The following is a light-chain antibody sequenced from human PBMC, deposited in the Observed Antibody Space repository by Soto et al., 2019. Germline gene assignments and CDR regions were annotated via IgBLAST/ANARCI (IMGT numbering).Light chain of an antibody. CDR1: SSDVGSYNL. CDR3: CSYAGVSTHVV. V-gene: IGLV2-23*01. Sequence: QSVLTQPASVSGSPGQSITISCTGTSSDVGSYNLVSWYQQHPGKAPKLMIYEGSKRPSGVSNRFSGSKSGNTASLTISGLQAEDEAGYYCCSYAGVSTHVVFGGGTKLTVL. J-gene: IGLJ2*01. CDR2: EGS.